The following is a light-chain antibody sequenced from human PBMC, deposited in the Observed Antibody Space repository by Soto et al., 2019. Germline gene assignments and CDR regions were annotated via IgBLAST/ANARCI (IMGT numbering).Light chain of an antibody. V-gene: IGKV3-11*01. CDR3: QQRSNWPLT. CDR2: DAS. CDR1: QSVGSY. Sequence: EIVLTQSPATRSLSPGERATLSCRASQSVGSYLAWYQQKPGQAPRLLIYDASSRATGIPARFSGSGSGTDFTLAISSLEPEDFAVYYCQQRSNWPLTFGGGTKVDIK. J-gene: IGKJ4*01.